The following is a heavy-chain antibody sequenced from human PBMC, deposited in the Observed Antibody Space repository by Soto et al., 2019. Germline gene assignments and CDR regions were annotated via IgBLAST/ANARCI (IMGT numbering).Heavy chain of an antibody. CDR1: GFTFSSYG. CDR3: ASNYYDSSGYTPGHGQGGY. V-gene: IGHV3-33*01. CDR2: IWYDGSNK. Sequence: PVGSLRLSCAASGFTFSSYGMHWVRQAPGKGLEWVAVIWYDGSNKYYADSVKGRFTISRDNSKNTLYLQMNSLRAEDTAVYYCASNYYDSSGYTPGHGQGGYWGQGTLVTSPQ. J-gene: IGHJ4*02. D-gene: IGHD3-22*01.